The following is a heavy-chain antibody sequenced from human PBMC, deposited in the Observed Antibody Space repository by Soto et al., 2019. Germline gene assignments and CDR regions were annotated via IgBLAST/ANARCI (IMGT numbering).Heavy chain of an antibody. J-gene: IGHJ4*02. D-gene: IGHD3-10*01. Sequence: SETLSLTCAVYGGSFSGYYWSWIRQPPGKGLEWIGEINHSGSTNYNPSLKSRVTISVDTSKNQFSLKLSSVTAADTAVYYCARGFRGLLWAYYFDYWGQGTLVTVAS. CDR1: GGSFSGYY. V-gene: IGHV4-34*01. CDR3: ARGFRGLLWAYYFDY. CDR2: INHSGST.